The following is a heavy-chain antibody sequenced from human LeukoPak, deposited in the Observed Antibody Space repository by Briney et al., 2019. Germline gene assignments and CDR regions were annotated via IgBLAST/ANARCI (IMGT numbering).Heavy chain of an antibody. J-gene: IGHJ6*02. CDR2: ISVSGGST. V-gene: IGHV3-23*01. CDR3: AKDQGNQWLGPLTGYYYYAMDV. CDR1: GFTFSSYA. Sequence: GASLRLSCAASGFTFSSYAMSWVRQAPGKGLEWVSAISVSGGSTYYADSVKGRFTISRDNSKNTLYLQMNSLRAEDTAVYYCAKDQGNQWLGPLTGYYYYAMDVWGQGTTVTVSS. D-gene: IGHD6-19*01.